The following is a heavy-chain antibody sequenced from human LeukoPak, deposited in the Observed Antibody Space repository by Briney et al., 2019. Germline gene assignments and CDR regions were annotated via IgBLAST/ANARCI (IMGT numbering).Heavy chain of an antibody. CDR1: GFTFSSYA. J-gene: IGHJ4*02. D-gene: IGHD4-11*01. CDR3: AKDRGDCSNRGDYFDY. CDR2: VSGSGGSV. Sequence: GGSLRLSCAASGFTFSSYAMSWVRQAPGKGLEWVSAVSGSGGSVSYADSVQGRFTISRDNSKNTLYLQMNSLRAEDTAVYFCAKDRGDCSNRGDYFDYWGQGTLVTVSS. V-gene: IGHV3-23*01.